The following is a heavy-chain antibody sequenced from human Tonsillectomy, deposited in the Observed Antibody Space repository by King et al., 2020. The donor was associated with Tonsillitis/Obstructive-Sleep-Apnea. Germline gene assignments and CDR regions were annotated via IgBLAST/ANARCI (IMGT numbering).Heavy chain of an antibody. CDR3: ALEQEYGDYDY. J-gene: IGHJ4*01. V-gene: IGHV4-59*11. CDR2: IYFSATT. Sequence: QLQESGPGLVKPSEILSLTCTVSGASLRSHYWSWIRQPPEKGLEFIGYIYFSATTKYNPSLKSRVTISADPSKNQFSLKLAAVTAADTAVYYCALEQEYGDYDYWGHGNLVTVSS. D-gene: IGHD4-17*01. CDR1: GASLRSHY.